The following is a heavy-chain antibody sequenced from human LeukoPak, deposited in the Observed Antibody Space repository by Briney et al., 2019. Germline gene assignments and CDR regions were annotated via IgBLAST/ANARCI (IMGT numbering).Heavy chain of an antibody. D-gene: IGHD5-24*01. V-gene: IGHV1-2*02. CDR1: GYTFTGYY. CDR2: INPNSGGT. CDR3: ARVKRWLQSRAFDI. Sequence: ASVKVSCKASGYTFTGYYMHWVRQAPGQGLEWMGWINPNSGGTNYAQKFQGRVTMTRDTSISTAYMELSRLSSDDTAVYYCARVKRWLQSRAFDIWGQGTMVTVSS. J-gene: IGHJ3*02.